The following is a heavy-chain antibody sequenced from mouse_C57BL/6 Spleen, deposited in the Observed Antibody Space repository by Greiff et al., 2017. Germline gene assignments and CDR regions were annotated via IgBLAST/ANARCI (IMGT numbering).Heavy chain of an antibody. J-gene: IGHJ4*01. V-gene: IGHV3-1*01. CDR1: GYSITSGYD. CDR2: ISYSGST. D-gene: IGHD2-3*01. CDR3: ARGDGYYAMDY. Sequence: VQLKQSGPGMVKPSQSLSLTCTVTGYSITSGYDWHWIRHFPGNKLEWMGYISYSGSTNYNPSLKSRISITHDTSKNHFFLKLNSVTTEDTATYYCARGDGYYAMDYWGQGTSVTVSS.